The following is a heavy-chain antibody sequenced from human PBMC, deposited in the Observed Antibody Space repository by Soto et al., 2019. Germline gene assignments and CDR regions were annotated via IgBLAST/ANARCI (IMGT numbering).Heavy chain of an antibody. CDR2: IFSSGST. V-gene: IGHV4-4*07. D-gene: IGHD5-12*01. CDR1: VGSINTFY. J-gene: IGHJ4*02. Sequence: ASETLSITCTVSVGSINTFYWSGVRQPAGKGLELIGRIFSSGSTSFNPSLESRVAMSVDTSKNHFSLNLSSVTAADMAVYYCAREGSYSAYNFAHGIQLWSFDFWGQGAMVTVSS. CDR3: AREGSYSAYNFAHGIQLWSFDF.